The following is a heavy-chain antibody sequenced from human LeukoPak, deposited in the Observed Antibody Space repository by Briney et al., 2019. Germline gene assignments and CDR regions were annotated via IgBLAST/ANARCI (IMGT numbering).Heavy chain of an antibody. V-gene: IGHV3-7*01. Sequence: GGSLRLSCAASGFTLSSYWMSWVLQAPGKGLEWVANIKQDGSEKYYVDSVKGRFTISRDNAKKSLYLQMNSLRAEDTAMFYCAREGDYCSSTSCYKDYWGQGTLVTVSS. J-gene: IGHJ4*02. CDR1: GFTLSSYW. D-gene: IGHD2-2*02. CDR3: AREGDYCSSTSCYKDY. CDR2: IKQDGSEK.